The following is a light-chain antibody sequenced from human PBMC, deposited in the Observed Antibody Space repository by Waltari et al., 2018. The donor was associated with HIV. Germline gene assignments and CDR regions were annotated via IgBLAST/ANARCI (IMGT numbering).Light chain of an antibody. CDR2: GNS. J-gene: IGLJ3*02. V-gene: IGLV1-40*01. CDR3: QSYDSSLSWV. Sequence: QSVLTQPPSVSGAPGQRVTISCTGRSSNIGAGSDVHWYQQLTGTSPILHISGNSNRPSGVPYRFSGSKSGTSASLAITGLQAEDEADYYCQSYDSSLSWVFGGGTKLTVL. CDR1: SSNIGAGSD.